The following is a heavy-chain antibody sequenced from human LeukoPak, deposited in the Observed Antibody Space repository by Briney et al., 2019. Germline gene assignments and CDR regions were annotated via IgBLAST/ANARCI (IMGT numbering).Heavy chain of an antibody. J-gene: IGHJ6*02. Sequence: PSQTLSLTCTVSGGSISSGGYYWSWIRQHPGKGLEWIGYIYYSGSTYYNPSLKSRVTISVGTSKNQFSLKLSSVTAADTAVYYCARDKRYYGSGSTNYYYYYGMDVWGQGTTVTVSS. V-gene: IGHV4-31*03. CDR1: GGSISSGGYY. CDR2: IYYSGST. CDR3: ARDKRYYGSGSTNYYYYYGMDV. D-gene: IGHD3-10*01.